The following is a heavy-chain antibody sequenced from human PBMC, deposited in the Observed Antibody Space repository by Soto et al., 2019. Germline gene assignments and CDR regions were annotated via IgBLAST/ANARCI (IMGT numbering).Heavy chain of an antibody. CDR3: ARETVEYSSSFGAFDI. CDR1: GGSISSYY. CDR2: IYYSGST. V-gene: IGHV4-59*01. Sequence: PSETLSLTCTVSGGSISSYYWSWIRQPPGKGLEWIGYIYYSGSTNYNPSLKSRVTISVYTSKNQFSLKLSSVTAADTAVYYCARETVEYSSSFGAFDIWGQGTLVTVSS. D-gene: IGHD6-6*01. J-gene: IGHJ3*02.